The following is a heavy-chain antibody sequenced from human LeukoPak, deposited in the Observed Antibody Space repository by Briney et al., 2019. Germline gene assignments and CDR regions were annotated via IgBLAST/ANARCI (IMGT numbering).Heavy chain of an antibody. J-gene: IGHJ5*02. D-gene: IGHD2-2*01. CDR2: ISPNSGGT. CDR3: ARVRPSVVVPAAIYWFDP. V-gene: IGHV1-2*02. CDR1: GYTFTGYY. Sequence: ASVKVSCKASGYTFTGYYMHWVRQAPGQGLEWMGWISPNSGGTNYAQKFQGRVTMTRDTSISTAYMELSRLRSDDTAVYYCARVRPSVVVPAAIYWFDPWGQGTLVTVSS.